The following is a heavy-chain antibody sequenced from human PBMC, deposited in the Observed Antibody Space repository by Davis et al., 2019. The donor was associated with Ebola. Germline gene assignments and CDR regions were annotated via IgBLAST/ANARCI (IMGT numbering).Heavy chain of an antibody. CDR3: ARVIGEGNGMDV. V-gene: IGHV3-33*01. Sequence: GESLKISCAASGFTFSSYGMHWVRQGPGKGLEWVAVLWYDGSNKYYADPVKGRFTISRDNSKNTLYLQMNSLRAEDTAVYYWARVIGEGNGMDVWGKGTTVTVSS. J-gene: IGHJ6*04. CDR1: GFTFSSYG. D-gene: IGHD3-10*01. CDR2: LWYDGSNK.